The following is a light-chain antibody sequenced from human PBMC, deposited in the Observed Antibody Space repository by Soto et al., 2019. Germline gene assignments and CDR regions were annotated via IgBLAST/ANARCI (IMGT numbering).Light chain of an antibody. CDR2: DVN. V-gene: IGLV2-14*03. J-gene: IGLJ2*01. CDR1: ISDVGGYNF. Sequence: QSALTQPVSVSGSPGQSITISCTGTISDVGGYNFVSWYQQHPGNAPKLIIYDVNNRPSGVSSRFSGSKSGNTASLTISGPQAEDEADYHCSSYTSTSNVVFGGGTKLTVL. CDR3: SSYTSTSNVV.